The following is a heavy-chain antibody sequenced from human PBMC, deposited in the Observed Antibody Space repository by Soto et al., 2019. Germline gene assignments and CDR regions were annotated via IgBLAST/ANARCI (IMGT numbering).Heavy chain of an antibody. CDR2: IYYSGST. J-gene: IGHJ5*02. CDR3: ARGRVVVPAAVMFNCLDP. Sequence: PSETRSLTCTVSVGSIISCDYYWSCILQPPWKGLEWIGYIYYSGSTYYNPSLRSRVTISVDRSRTQFSLKMSSVTAADTAVYYCARGRVVVPAAVMFNCLDPWGQGALVTVSS. CDR1: VGSIISCDYY. D-gene: IGHD2-2*01. V-gene: IGHV4-30-4*01.